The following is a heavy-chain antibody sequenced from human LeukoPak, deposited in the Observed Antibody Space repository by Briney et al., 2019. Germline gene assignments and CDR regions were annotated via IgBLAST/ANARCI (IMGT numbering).Heavy chain of an antibody. CDR3: TRDGAAAGTFYYYYYMDV. J-gene: IGHJ6*03. CDR1: GFTFGDYA. V-gene: IGHV3-49*04. Sequence: GGSLRLSCTASGFTFGDYAMSWVRQAPGKGLEWVGFIRSKAYGRTTEYAASVKGRFTISRDDSKSIAYLQMNSLKTEDTGVYYCTRDGAAAGTFYYYYYMDVWGKGTTVTVSS. D-gene: IGHD6-13*01. CDR2: IRSKAYGRTT.